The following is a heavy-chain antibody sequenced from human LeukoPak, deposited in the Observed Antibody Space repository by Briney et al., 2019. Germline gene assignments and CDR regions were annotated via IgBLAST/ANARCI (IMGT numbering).Heavy chain of an antibody. CDR3: APGGRGDY. CDR2: ISSSSSYI. J-gene: IGHJ4*02. D-gene: IGHD3-16*01. CDR1: GFTFSSYD. Sequence: PGGSLRLSCAASGFTFSSYDMHWVRQAPGKGLEWVSSISSSSSYIYYADSVKGRFTISRDNAKNSLYLQMNSLRAEDTAVYYCAPGGRGDYWGQGTLVTVSS. V-gene: IGHV3-21*01.